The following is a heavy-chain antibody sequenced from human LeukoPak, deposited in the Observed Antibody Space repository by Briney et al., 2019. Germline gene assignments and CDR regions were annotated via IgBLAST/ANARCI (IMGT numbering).Heavy chain of an antibody. D-gene: IGHD3-3*01. CDR3: AKPITIFGVVILLGMDV. V-gene: IGHV3-30*18. Sequence: GRSLRLSCAASGFTFSSYGMHWVRQAPGKGLEWVAVISYDGSNKYYADSVKGRFTISRDNSKNTLYLQMNSLRAEDTAVHYCAKPITIFGVVILLGMDVWGQGTTVTVSS. CDR1: GFTFSSYG. CDR2: ISYDGSNK. J-gene: IGHJ6*02.